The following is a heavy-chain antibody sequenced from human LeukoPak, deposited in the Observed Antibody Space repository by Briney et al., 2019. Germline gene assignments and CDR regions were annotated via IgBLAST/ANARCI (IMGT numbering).Heavy chain of an antibody. Sequence: SVKVSCKASGGTFSSYAISWVRQAPGQGLEWMGGIIPIFGTANYAQKFQGRVTITADKSTSTAYMELSSLRSEDTAVYYCAREGRQGTGGWYYFDYWGQGTLVTVSS. D-gene: IGHD2-8*02. CDR3: AREGRQGTGGWYYFDY. V-gene: IGHV1-69*06. CDR1: GGTFSSYA. CDR2: IIPIFGTA. J-gene: IGHJ4*02.